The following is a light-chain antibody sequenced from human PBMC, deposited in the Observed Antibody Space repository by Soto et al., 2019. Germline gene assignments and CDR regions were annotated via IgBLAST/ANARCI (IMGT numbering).Light chain of an antibody. CDR1: SSDVGSYNL. CDR2: EGS. J-gene: IGLJ1*01. CDR3: CSYAGSSIFYV. Sequence: QSALPQPASVSGSPGQSITISCTGTSSDVGSYNLVSWYQQHPGKAPKLMIYEGSKRPSGVSNRFSGSKSGNTASLTISGLQAEDEADYYCCSYAGSSIFYVFGTGTKVTVL. V-gene: IGLV2-23*01.